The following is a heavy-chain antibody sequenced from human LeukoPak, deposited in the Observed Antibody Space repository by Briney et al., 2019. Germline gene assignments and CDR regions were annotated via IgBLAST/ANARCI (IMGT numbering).Heavy chain of an antibody. V-gene: IGHV3-30*02. Sequence: PGGSLRLSCAASGFTFSSYGMHWVRQAPGKGLEWVAFIRYDGSNKYYADSVKGRFTISRDNSKNTLYLQMNSVRAEDTAVYYCAREKSYGSMSGNHMDVWGKGTTVIVSS. D-gene: IGHD3-10*01. CDR1: GFTFSSYG. CDR2: IRYDGSNK. J-gene: IGHJ6*03. CDR3: AREKSYGSMSGNHMDV.